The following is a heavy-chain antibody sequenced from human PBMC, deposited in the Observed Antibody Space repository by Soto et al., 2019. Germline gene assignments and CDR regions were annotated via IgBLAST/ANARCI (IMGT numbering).Heavy chain of an antibody. CDR3: SKDPGPAYDCLRGGIVYYFDY. J-gene: IGHJ4*02. CDR1: GFTFRSYG. Sequence: QVQLVESGGGVVQPGRSLRLSCAASGFTFRSYGMHWVRQAPGKGLEWVAVISYDGSNKYYADSVKGRFTSSRDNSKNTLYLQMNSLRAEDTAVYYCSKDPGPAYDCLRGGIVYYFDYWGQGTLVTVSS. V-gene: IGHV3-30*18. D-gene: IGHD3-3*01. CDR2: ISYDGSNK.